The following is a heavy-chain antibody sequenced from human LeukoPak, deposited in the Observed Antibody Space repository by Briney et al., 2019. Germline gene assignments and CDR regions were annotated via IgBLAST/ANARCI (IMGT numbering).Heavy chain of an antibody. J-gene: IGHJ4*02. Sequence: PSETLSLTCTVSGGSISSYYWSWIRQPPGKGLEWIGYIYYSGSTNYNPSLKSRVTISVDTSKNQFSLKLSSVTAADTAVYYCARGPKPVDYCSGGSCYLYYFDYWGQGTLVTVSS. D-gene: IGHD2-15*01. V-gene: IGHV4-59*01. CDR2: IYYSGST. CDR3: ARGPKPVDYCSGGSCYLYYFDY. CDR1: GGSISSYY.